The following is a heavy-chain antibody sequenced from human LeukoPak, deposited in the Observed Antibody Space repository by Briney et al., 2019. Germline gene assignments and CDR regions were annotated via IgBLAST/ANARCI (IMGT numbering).Heavy chain of an antibody. Sequence: GRSLRLSCAASGFTISSNYMSWVRQAPGKGLEWVSSISSGSTYIYYADSVKGRFTISRDIAKNMLYLEMNSLRTEDTAVYYCARDPQRGAPDYFDSWGQGTLVTVSS. CDR3: ARDPQRGAPDYFDS. V-gene: IGHV3-21*06. D-gene: IGHD6-25*01. J-gene: IGHJ4*02. CDR2: ISSGSTYI. CDR1: GFTISSNY.